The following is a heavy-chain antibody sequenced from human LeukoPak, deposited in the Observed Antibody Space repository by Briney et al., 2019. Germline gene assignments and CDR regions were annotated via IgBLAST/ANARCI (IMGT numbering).Heavy chain of an antibody. J-gene: IGHJ4*02. CDR2: IYHTGGT. CDR3: ARYYYDSRGYYPFDY. V-gene: IGHV4-31*03. D-gene: IGHD3-22*01. Sequence: SETLSLTCTVSGGSVTTGVSSWNWIRQHPEKGLEWIGYIYHTGGTDYNPSLNSRVTISVDTSKNQFSLRLSSVTAADTAVYYCARYYYDSRGYYPFDYWGQGILVTVSS. CDR1: GGSVTTGVSS.